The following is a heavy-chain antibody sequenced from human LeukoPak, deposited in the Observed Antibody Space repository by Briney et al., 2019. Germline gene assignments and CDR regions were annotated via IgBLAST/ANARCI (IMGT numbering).Heavy chain of an antibody. CDR1: GFTLSSYS. CDR3: AKNPRLEGWIYFDS. CDR2: ISGSGGRI. D-gene: IGHD1-1*01. V-gene: IGHV3-23*01. J-gene: IGHJ4*02. Sequence: GGSLRLSCAASGFTLSSYSMSWVRQAPGKGVEWVSSISGSGGRIDYADSVKGRFTISRDNSKNTLSLQMNSLTAEDTAVYYCAKNPRLEGWIYFDSWGQGILVTVSS.